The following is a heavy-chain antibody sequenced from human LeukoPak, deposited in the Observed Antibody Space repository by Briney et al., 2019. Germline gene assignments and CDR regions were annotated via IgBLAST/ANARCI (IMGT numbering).Heavy chain of an antibody. Sequence: PSQTLSLTCTVSGGSISSGGYYWSWIRQHPGKGLEWIGYIYYSGSTNYNPSLKSRVTISVDTSKNQFSLKLSSVTAADTAVYYCARVHTTVTTYYFDYWGQGTLVTVSS. CDR3: ARVHTTVTTYYFDY. V-gene: IGHV4-31*03. J-gene: IGHJ4*02. CDR1: GGSISSGGYY. D-gene: IGHD4-17*01. CDR2: IYYSGST.